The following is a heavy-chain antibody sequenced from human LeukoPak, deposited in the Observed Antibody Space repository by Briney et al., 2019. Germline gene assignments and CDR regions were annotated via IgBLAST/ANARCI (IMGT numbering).Heavy chain of an antibody. V-gene: IGHV4-61*01. CDR3: AIVVVVAATGNWFDP. J-gene: IGHJ5*02. CDR1: GGSVSSGSYY. Sequence: SQTLSLTCAVSGGSVSSGSYYWSWIRQPPGKGLEWIGYIYYSGSTNYNPSLKSRVTISVDTSKNQFSLKLSSVTAADTAVYYCAIVVVVAATGNWFDPWGQGTLVTVSS. D-gene: IGHD2-15*01. CDR2: IYYSGST.